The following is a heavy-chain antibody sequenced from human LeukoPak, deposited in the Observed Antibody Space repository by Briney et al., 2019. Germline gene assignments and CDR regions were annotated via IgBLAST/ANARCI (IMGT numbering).Heavy chain of an antibody. D-gene: IGHD6-13*01. CDR3: ARDLATAGFQDH. Sequence: SETLSLTCTVSGGSISSSSYYWGWIRQPPGKGLEWIGSIYYSGSTNYNPSLKSRVTISVDKSKNQFSLKLSSVTAADTAVYYCARDLATAGFQDHWGQGTLVTVSS. CDR1: GGSISSSSYY. CDR2: IYYSGST. J-gene: IGHJ4*02. V-gene: IGHV4-39*07.